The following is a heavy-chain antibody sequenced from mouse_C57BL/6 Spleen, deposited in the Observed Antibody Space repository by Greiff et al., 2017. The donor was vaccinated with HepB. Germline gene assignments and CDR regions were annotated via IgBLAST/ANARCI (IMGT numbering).Heavy chain of an antibody. CDR3: TLGSYSNYAMDY. Sequence: QVQLQQSGAELVRPGASVTLSCKASGYTFTDYEMHWVKQTPVHGLEWIGAIDPETGGTDYNQKFKGKAILTADKSSSTADMELLSLTSEDSSVYCGTLGSYSNYAMDYWGQGTSVTVSS. CDR1: GYTFTDYE. D-gene: IGHD2-5*01. J-gene: IGHJ4*01. CDR2: IDPETGGT. V-gene: IGHV1-15*01.